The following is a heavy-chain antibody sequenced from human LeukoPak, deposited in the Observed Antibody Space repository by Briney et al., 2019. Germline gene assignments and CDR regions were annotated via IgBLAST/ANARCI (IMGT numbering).Heavy chain of an antibody. J-gene: IGHJ5*02. D-gene: IGHD2-15*01. CDR2: IIPIFGTA. CDR1: GGTFSSYA. CDR3: ARPFRTGGRVWWFDP. Sequence: SVKVSCKASGGTFSSYAISLVRQAPGQGLEWMGGIIPIFGTANYAQKFQGRVTITTDESTSTAYMELSSLRSEDTAVYYCARPFRTGGRVWWFDPWGQGTLVTVSS. V-gene: IGHV1-69*05.